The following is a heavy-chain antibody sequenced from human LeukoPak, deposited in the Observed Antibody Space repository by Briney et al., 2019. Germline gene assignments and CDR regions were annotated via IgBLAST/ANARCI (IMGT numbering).Heavy chain of an antibody. CDR2: INTNTGNP. CDR1: GYTFTSYA. J-gene: IGHJ6*03. Sequence: ASVKVSCKASGYTFTSYAMNWVRQAPGQGLEWMGWINTNTGNPTYAQGFTGRFVFSLDTSVSTAYLQISSLKAGDTAVYYCARGVGLIVVVPAAPSRMWYYYYMDVWGKGTTVTVSS. D-gene: IGHD2-2*01. CDR3: ARGVGLIVVVPAAPSRMWYYYYMDV. V-gene: IGHV7-4-1*02.